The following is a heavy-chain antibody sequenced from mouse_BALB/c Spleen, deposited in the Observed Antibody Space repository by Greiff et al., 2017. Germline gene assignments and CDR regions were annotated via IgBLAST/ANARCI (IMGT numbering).Heavy chain of an antibody. V-gene: IGHV3-2*02. J-gene: IGHJ4*01. D-gene: IGHD1-2*01. CDR1: GYSITSDYA. CDR3: ARGTARTYYYAMDY. CDR2: ISYSGST. Sequence: VQLQQSGPGLVKPSQSLSLTCTVTGYSITSDYAWNWIRQFPGNKLEWMGYISYSGSTSYNPSLKSRISITRDTSKNQFFLQLNSVTTEDTATYYCARGTARTYYYAMDYWGQGTSVTVSS.